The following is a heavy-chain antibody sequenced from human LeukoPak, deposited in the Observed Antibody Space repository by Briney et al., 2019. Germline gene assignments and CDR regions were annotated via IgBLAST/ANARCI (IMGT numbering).Heavy chain of an antibody. CDR1: GGTFSSYA. D-gene: IGHD3-3*01. CDR3: ARSPSITIFGVAEYYFDY. Sequence: ASVKVSCKASGGTFSSYAISWVRQAPGQGLEWMGRIIPILGIANYAQKFQGRVTITADKSTSTAYMELSSLRSEDTAVYYCARSPSITIFGVAEYYFDYWGQGTLVTVSS. CDR2: IIPILGIA. J-gene: IGHJ4*02. V-gene: IGHV1-69*04.